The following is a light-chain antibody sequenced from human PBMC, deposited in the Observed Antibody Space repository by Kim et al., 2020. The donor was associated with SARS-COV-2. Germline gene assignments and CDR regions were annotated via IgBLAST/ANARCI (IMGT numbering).Light chain of an antibody. CDR3: AGWDDTLNGVV. V-gene: IGLV1-44*01. Sequence: GQRVTICCSGSSSNIGSNTVTWYQKLPGTAPKLLIYSDNKRPSGVHDRFSGSKSGTSASLAISGLQSEDDADYYCAGWDDTLNGVVFGGGTQLTVL. CDR2: SDN. J-gene: IGLJ2*01. CDR1: SSNIGSNT.